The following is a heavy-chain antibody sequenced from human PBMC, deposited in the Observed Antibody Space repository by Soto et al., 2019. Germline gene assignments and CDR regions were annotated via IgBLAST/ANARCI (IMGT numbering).Heavy chain of an antibody. CDR2: VHDTGTT. CDR3: ARGLSSPSAAGV. J-gene: IGHJ4*02. Sequence: QLQLQESGPGLVKPSETLSLTCAVSGGSVSSGGNYWGWIRQSPGKGLEWIGSVHDTGTTHYNPSLTSRVTISVDTSKTQSSLNVTSVTAADTAVYYCARGLSSPSAAGVWGQGTLVTVSS. V-gene: IGHV4-39*01. D-gene: IGHD6-6*01. CDR1: GGSVSSGGNY.